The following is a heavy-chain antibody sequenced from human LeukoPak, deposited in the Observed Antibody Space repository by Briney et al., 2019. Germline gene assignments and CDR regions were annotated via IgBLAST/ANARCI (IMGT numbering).Heavy chain of an antibody. CDR3: ARHPSGFGELLNQGFDP. D-gene: IGHD3-10*01. Sequence: SETLSLTCAVYGGSFSGYYWSWIRQPPGKGLEWIGEINHSGSTNYNPSLKSRVTISVDTSKNQFSLKLSSVTAADAAVYYCARHPSGFGELLNQGFDPWGQGTLVTVSS. J-gene: IGHJ5*02. CDR2: INHSGST. CDR1: GGSFSGYY. V-gene: IGHV4-34*01.